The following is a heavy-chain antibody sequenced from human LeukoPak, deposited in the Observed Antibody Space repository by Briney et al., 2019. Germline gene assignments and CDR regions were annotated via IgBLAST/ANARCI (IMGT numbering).Heavy chain of an antibody. V-gene: IGHV1-69*04. CDR3: ARVVMGRSGSRGYYYYGMDV. Sequence: GASVKVSCKASGGTFSSYAISWVRQAPGQGLEWMGRIIPILGIANYAQKFQGRVTITADKSTSTAYMELSSLRSEDTAVYYCARVVMGRSGSRGYYYYGMDVWGQGTTVTVFS. CDR2: IIPILGIA. J-gene: IGHJ6*02. CDR1: GGTFSSYA. D-gene: IGHD2-8*01.